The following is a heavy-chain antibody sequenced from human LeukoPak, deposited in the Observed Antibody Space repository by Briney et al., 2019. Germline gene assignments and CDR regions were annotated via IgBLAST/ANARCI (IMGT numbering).Heavy chain of an antibody. CDR2: IYYSGST. CDR3: ARVALIAAAGTKYFDL. J-gene: IGHJ2*01. D-gene: IGHD6-13*01. V-gene: IGHV4-59*01. Sequence: SETLSLTCTVSGGSISSYYWSWIRQPPGKGLEWIGYIYYSGSTNYNPSLKSRVTISVDTSKNQFSLKLSSVTAADTAVYYCARVALIAAAGTKYFDLWGRGTLVTVSS. CDR1: GGSISSYY.